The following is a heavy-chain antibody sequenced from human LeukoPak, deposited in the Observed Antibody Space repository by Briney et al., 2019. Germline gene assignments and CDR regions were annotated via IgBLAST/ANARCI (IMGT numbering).Heavy chain of an antibody. V-gene: IGHV4-59*01. CDR3: ARDRGPIIEMATVSEFDAFDI. CDR2: IYYSGST. D-gene: IGHD5-24*01. Sequence: PSETLSLTCTVSGGSISSYYWSWIRQPPGKGLEWIGYIYYSGSTNYNPSLKSRVTLSVDTSKNQFSLKLSSVTAADTAVYYCARDRGPIIEMATVSEFDAFDIWGQGTMVTVSS. CDR1: GGSISSYY. J-gene: IGHJ3*02.